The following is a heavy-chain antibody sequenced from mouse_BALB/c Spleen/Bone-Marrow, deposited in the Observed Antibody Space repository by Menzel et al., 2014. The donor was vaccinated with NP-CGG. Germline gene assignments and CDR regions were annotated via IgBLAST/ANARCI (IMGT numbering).Heavy chain of an antibody. Sequence: VQLQQSGAELMKPGASVKISCKATGYTFSSYWIEWVKQRPGHGLEWIGEILPGSGSTNYNEEFKGKATFTADTSSNTAYMQLGSLTSEDSAVYYCARDTTVGYWGQGTTLTVSS. D-gene: IGHD1-1*01. CDR2: ILPGSGST. J-gene: IGHJ2*01. V-gene: IGHV1-9*01. CDR3: ARDTTVGY. CDR1: GYTFSSYW.